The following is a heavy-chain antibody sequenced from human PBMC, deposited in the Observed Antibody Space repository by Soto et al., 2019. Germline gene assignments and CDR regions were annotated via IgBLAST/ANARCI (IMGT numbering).Heavy chain of an antibody. CDR2: TYYKSKWNN. V-gene: IGHV6-1*01. CDR1: LDSVPSNSAG. D-gene: IGHD3-10*01. J-gene: IGHJ6*02. CDR3: TGITWFRGMDV. Sequence: SQPLSLTWVISLDSVPSNSAGWNCSMQSPSRGLECLGRTYYKSKWNNDYALSVKSRITINPDTSKNQFSLHLYSVTPEDTAVYYCTGITWFRGMDVWGQGTPVTVSS.